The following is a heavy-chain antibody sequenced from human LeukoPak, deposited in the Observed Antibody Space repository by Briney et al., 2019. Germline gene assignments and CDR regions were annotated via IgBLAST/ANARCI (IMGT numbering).Heavy chain of an antibody. J-gene: IGHJ4*02. CDR2: IWYDGSNK. V-gene: IGHV3-33*01. D-gene: IGHD4-17*01. CDR3: ARHEGDYCYFDY. CDR1: GFTFSSYG. Sequence: GGSLRLSCAASGFTFSSYGMHWVRQAPGKGLEWVAVIWYDGSNKYYADSVKGRFTISRDNSKNTLYLQMNSLRAEDTAVYYCARHEGDYCYFDYWGQGTLVTVSS.